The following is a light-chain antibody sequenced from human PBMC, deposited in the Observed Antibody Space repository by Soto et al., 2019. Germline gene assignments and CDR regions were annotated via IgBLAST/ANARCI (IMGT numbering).Light chain of an antibody. CDR3: QQYNNWPPIT. J-gene: IGKJ5*01. Sequence: ELVMTQSPATLSVSPGESATLSCRASQSISSNKLAWYQQKPGQAPRLLLFGVSNRATGIPARFSGSGSGTEFTLTISSLQSEDFAVYYCQQYNNWPPITFGQGTRLEIK. V-gene: IGKV3-15*01. CDR2: GVS. CDR1: QSISSN.